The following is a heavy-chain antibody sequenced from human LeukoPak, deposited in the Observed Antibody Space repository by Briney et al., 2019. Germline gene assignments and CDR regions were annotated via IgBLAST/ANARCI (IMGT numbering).Heavy chain of an antibody. J-gene: IGHJ3*02. CDR1: GYSFTSYW. Sequence: GESLKISCKGSGYSFTSYWIGWVRQMPGKGLEWMGIIYPGDSDTRYSPSFQGQVTISADKSISTAYLQWSSLKTSDTAMYYCASSTTVVTRGGNAFDIWGQGTMVTVSS. CDR3: ASSTTVVTRGGNAFDI. CDR2: IYPGDSDT. V-gene: IGHV5-51*01. D-gene: IGHD4-23*01.